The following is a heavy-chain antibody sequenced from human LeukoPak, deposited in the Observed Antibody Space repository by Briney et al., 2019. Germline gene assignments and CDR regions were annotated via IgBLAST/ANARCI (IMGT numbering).Heavy chain of an antibody. CDR3: AKDRPNYYGSNGHYYRRDGDY. J-gene: IGHJ4*02. D-gene: IGHD3-22*01. Sequence: PGGSLRLSCAASGFTFSSYAMSWVRQAPGKGLEWVSVISGSGGSTYYADSVKGRFTISRDNSENMLYLQMNSLRVEDTAVYFCAKDRPNYYGSNGHYYRRDGDYWGQGTLVTVSS. CDR2: ISGSGGST. CDR1: GFTFSSYA. V-gene: IGHV3-23*01.